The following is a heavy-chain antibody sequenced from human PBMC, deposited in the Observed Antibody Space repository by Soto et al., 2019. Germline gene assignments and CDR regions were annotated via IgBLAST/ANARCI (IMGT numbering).Heavy chain of an antibody. CDR2: ISPNLGIT. V-gene: IGHV1-18*01. Sequence: GASVKVSCKASGCTFSSYTISWVRQAPGQGLEWMGWISPNLGITNYAQKLQGRVTMTTDTSTSTAYVELRSLRSDDTAVYYCARDYLRLAAAVDYWGQGTLVTVSS. D-gene: IGHD6-13*01. CDR3: ARDYLRLAAAVDY. J-gene: IGHJ4*02. CDR1: GCTFSSYT.